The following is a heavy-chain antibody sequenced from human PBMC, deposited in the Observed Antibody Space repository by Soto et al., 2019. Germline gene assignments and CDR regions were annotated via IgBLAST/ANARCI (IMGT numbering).Heavy chain of an antibody. D-gene: IGHD3-22*01. CDR2: TSYDETNK. V-gene: IGHV3-30*18. CDR1: GFTFRNYG. CDR3: AKDLSTSGYYYSGGMDV. Sequence: PGGSLRLSCVASGFTFRNYGMHWVRQAPGKGLEWVAVTSYDETNKYYADSVKGRFTISRDNSKNTLHLQMNSLRAEDTAMYYCAKDLSTSGYYYSGGMDVWGQGTTVTVSS. J-gene: IGHJ6*02.